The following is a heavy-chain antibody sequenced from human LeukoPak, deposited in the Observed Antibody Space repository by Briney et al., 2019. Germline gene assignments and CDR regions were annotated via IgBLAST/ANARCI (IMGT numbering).Heavy chain of an antibody. CDR3: ILGGKLDY. V-gene: IGHV4-39*01. D-gene: IGHD3-10*01. CDR2: IYHTGNI. CDR1: GGSISSSNYY. J-gene: IGHJ4*02. Sequence: PSETLSLTCTVSGGSISSSNYYRGWIRLPPGKGLEWIGGIYHTGNIHYNPSLKSRVTISVGTSKNQLSLRLNSVTAADTALYYCILGGKLDYWGQGILVTVSS.